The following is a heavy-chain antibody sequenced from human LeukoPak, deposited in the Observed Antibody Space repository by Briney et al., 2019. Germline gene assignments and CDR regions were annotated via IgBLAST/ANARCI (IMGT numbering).Heavy chain of an antibody. D-gene: IGHD4-17*01. CDR3: ARKLYGDYRSDY. CDR2: IYHSGST. V-gene: IGHV4-38-2*01. J-gene: IGHJ4*02. CDR1: GYSISSGYY. Sequence: PSETLSLTCAVSGYSISSGYYWGWIRQPPGKGLEWIGSIYHSGSTYYNPSLKSRVTISVDTSKNQFSLKLSSVTAADTAVYYCARKLYGDYRSDYWGQGTLVTVSS.